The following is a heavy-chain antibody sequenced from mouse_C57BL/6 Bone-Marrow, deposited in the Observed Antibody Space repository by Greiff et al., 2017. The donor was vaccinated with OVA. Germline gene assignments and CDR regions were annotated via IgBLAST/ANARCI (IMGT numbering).Heavy chain of an antibody. D-gene: IGHD1-1*01. J-gene: IGHJ2*01. V-gene: IGHV1-69*01. CDR1: GYTFTSYW. CDR2: IDPSDSYT. CDR3: ARWDYYGSGSYFDY. Sequence: QVQLQQPGAELVMPGASVKLSCKASGYTFTSYWMHWVKQRPGQGLEWIGEIDPSDSYTNYNQKFQGKSTLTVDKSSSTAYMQLSSLTSEDSAVYYCARWDYYGSGSYFDYWGQGTTLTVSS.